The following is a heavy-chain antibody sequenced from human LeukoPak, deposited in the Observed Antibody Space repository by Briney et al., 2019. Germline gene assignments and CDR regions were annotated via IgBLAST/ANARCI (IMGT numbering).Heavy chain of an antibody. V-gene: IGHV4-59*12. CDR1: GDSIRSYY. J-gene: IGHJ4*02. CDR3: ARGPPPDFDY. Sequence: PSETLSLTCTVSGDSIRSYYWSWIRQPPGRGLEWIGYFYNSGSTNYNPSLKSRVTMSVDTSKNQFSLKLSSVAAADTAVYYCARGPPPDFDYWGQGTLVTVSS. CDR2: FYNSGST.